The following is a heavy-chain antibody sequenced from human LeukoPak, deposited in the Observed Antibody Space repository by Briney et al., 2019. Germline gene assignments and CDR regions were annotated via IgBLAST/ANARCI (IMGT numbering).Heavy chain of an antibody. CDR3: ARGTQYSSGWYVGSFDY. V-gene: IGHV1-2*02. Sequence: GASVTVSCKASGYTFTGYYMHWVRQAPGRGLEWMGWINPNSGGTNYAQKFQGRVTMTRDTSISTAYMELSRLRSDDTAVYYCARGTQYSSGWYVGSFDYRGQGTLVTVSS. D-gene: IGHD6-19*01. J-gene: IGHJ4*02. CDR2: INPNSGGT. CDR1: GYTFTGYY.